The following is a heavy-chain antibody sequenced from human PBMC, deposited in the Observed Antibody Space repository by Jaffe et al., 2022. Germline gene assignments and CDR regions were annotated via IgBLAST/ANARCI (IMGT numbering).Heavy chain of an antibody. J-gene: IGHJ5*02. D-gene: IGHD2-15*01. Sequence: QLQLQESGPGLVKPSETLSLTCTVSGGSISSSSYYWGWIRQPPGKGLEWIGSIYYSGSTYYNPSLKSRVTISVDTSKNQFSLKLSSVTAADTAVYYCARRGRYCSGGSCYANWFDPWGQGTLVTVSS. CDR1: GGSISSSSYY. V-gene: IGHV4-39*01. CDR3: ARRGRYCSGGSCYANWFDP. CDR2: IYYSGST.